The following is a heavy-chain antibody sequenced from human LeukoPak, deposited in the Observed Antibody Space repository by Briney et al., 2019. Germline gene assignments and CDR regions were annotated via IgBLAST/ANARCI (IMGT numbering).Heavy chain of an antibody. CDR3: ARIRNCGGDCYLIDY. J-gene: IGHJ4*02. Sequence: GGSLRLSCAASGFTFSSYGMHWVRQAPGKGLEWVAVIWYDGSNKYYADSMKGRFTISRDNSKNTLYLQMNSLRAEDTAVYYCARIRNCGGDCYLIDYWGQGTLVTVSS. D-gene: IGHD2-21*02. CDR2: IWYDGSNK. V-gene: IGHV3-33*08. CDR1: GFTFSSYG.